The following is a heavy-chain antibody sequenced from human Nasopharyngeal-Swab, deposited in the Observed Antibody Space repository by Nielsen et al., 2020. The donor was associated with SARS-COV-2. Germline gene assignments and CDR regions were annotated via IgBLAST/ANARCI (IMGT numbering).Heavy chain of an antibody. CDR3: ASPSSPGGY. Sequence: WIRQSPSRGLEWLGRTYYRSKWYNDYAVSVKSRITINPDTSKNQFSLHLNSVTPEDTAVYYCASPSSPGGYWGQGTLVTVSS. CDR2: TYYRSKWYN. V-gene: IGHV6-1*01. J-gene: IGHJ4*02. D-gene: IGHD6-6*01.